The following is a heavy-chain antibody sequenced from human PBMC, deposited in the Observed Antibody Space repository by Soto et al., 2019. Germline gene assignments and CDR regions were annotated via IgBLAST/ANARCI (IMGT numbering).Heavy chain of an antibody. J-gene: IGHJ4*02. Sequence: EVQLLESGGGLVSPGGSLRLSCAASGFTVSSYAMSWVRQAPGKGLEWLAGITFRGDYTYYADSVKGRFSLSRDNSRNRLELPMNTLKVEDTALYYCAKLGTMGVFDNWGQGTLLTVSS. CDR2: ITFRGDYT. CDR3: AKLGTMGVFDN. V-gene: IGHV3-23*01. D-gene: IGHD1-26*01. CDR1: GFTVSSYA.